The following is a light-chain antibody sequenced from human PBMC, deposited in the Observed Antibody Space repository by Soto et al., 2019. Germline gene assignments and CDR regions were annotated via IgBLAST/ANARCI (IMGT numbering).Light chain of an antibody. CDR1: QSVSSSY. Sequence: EIVFTQSPGTLSLSPGERATLSCRASQSVSSSYLAWYQQKPGQAPRLLIYGASSRATGIPDRFSGSGSGTDFTLTISRXEPEDFAVYYCQQYGSSPDTFGGGTKVDIK. CDR2: GAS. J-gene: IGKJ4*01. CDR3: QQYGSSPDT. V-gene: IGKV3-20*01.